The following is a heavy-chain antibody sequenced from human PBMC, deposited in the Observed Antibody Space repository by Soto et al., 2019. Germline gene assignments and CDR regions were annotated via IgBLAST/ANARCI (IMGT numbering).Heavy chain of an antibody. CDR2: IYWDDDK. J-gene: IGHJ4*02. Sequence: ESGPTLVNPTQTLTQTCTFSGVSLSTGEVGVGWIRQPPGKALELLGIIYWDDDKRYSLLLNKRLTITKDTSKNQVVLTMTNMDSVDTGTYYCARLTDLYIMFDFGGQGTQVTVSS. CDR1: GVSLSTGEVG. CDR3: ARLTDLYIMFDF. D-gene: IGHD3-16*01. V-gene: IGHV2-5*02.